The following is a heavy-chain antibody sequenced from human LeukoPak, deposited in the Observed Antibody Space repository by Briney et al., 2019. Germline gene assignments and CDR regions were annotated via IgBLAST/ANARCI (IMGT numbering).Heavy chain of an antibody. J-gene: IGHJ4*02. CDR2: VYHSGST. CDR3: ARGNNGYDV. Sequence: PSETLSLTCTVSGYSVINGYYWGWIRQPPGKGREWVASVYHSGSTNYSPSLKGRVTISLDTSKNQLSLKLTSVTAADTAAYYCARGNNGYDVWGQGNLVTVSS. V-gene: IGHV4-38-2*02. CDR1: GYSVINGYY. D-gene: IGHD5-12*01.